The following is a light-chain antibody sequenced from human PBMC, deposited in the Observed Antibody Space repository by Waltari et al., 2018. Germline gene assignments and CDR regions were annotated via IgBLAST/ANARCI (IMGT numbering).Light chain of an antibody. CDR3: MQSTQFPIT. CDR2: KIS. Sequence: IVMTQTPPSSPVTYGPPASIPCRSSTSLVYRNDATYLSWHQQRPGQPPRLLIYKISNRFSGVPDRFSGSGAETDFTLKISRVEAEDVGVYYCMQSTQFPITFGQGTRLDIK. J-gene: IGKJ5*01. CDR1: TSLVYRNDATY. V-gene: IGKV2-24*01.